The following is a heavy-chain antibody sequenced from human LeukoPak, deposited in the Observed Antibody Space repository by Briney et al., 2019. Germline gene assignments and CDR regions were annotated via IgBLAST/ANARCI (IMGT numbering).Heavy chain of an antibody. J-gene: IGHJ3*02. D-gene: IGHD5-12*01. CDR3: AHRPETSGPRYAYDI. CDR2: ISWNDNK. V-gene: IGHV2-5*01. Sequence: GPTLVNPTQTLTLTCTFSGFSLTTTGAAVGWIRQPPGKALEWLALISWNDNKRYSPSLKSRLTISKDTSKNQVVLTMTNMDPVDTATYYCAHRPETSGPRYAYDIWGQGTMVTVSS. CDR1: GFSLTTTGAA.